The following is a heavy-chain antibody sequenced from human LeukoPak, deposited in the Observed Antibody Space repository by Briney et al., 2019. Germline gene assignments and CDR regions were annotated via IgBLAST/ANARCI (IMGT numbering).Heavy chain of an antibody. D-gene: IGHD3-10*01. J-gene: IGHJ4*02. V-gene: IGHV4-39*01. Sequence: PSETLSLTCTGSGGSISSSSNYWGWIRQPPGKGLEWIGSIYYSGSTYYNPSLKSRVTISVDTSKNQFSLKLSSVTAADTAVYYCARTRYYYNSRSYGAPYYFDYWGQGTLVTVSS. CDR2: IYYSGST. CDR3: ARTRYYYNSRSYGAPYYFDY. CDR1: GGSISSSSNY.